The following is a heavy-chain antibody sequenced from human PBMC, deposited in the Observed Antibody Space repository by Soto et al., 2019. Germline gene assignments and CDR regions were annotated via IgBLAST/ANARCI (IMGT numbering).Heavy chain of an antibody. D-gene: IGHD2-21*01. CDR3: ARQVVMAGGYHYYGMDV. J-gene: IGHJ6*02. CDR2: IYYSGST. V-gene: IGHV4-39*01. CDR1: GGSISSSSYY. Sequence: SETLSLTCTVSGGSISSSSYYWGWIRQPPGKGLEWIGSIYYSGSTYYNPSLKSRVTISVDTSKNQFSLKLSSVTAADTAVYYCARQVVMAGGYHYYGMDVWGQGTTVTVSS.